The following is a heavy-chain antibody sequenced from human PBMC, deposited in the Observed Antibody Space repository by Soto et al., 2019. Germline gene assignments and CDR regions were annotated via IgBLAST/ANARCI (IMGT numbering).Heavy chain of an antibody. D-gene: IGHD6-13*01. CDR3: AKDFTAYLSSWFHF. CDR1: EFTFSSNA. Sequence: EVQLLESGGGLVQPGGSLRLSCAASEFTFSSNAMRWVRQAPGKGLEWVSGITGSGSTTFYADSVKGRFTISRDNSKNTLYLHMNSLRAEDTAIYYCAKDFTAYLSSWFHFWGQGTLVTVSS. V-gene: IGHV3-23*01. CDR2: ITGSGSTT. J-gene: IGHJ5*01.